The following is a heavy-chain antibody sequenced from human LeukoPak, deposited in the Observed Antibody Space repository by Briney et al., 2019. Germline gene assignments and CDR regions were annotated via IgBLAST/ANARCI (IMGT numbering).Heavy chain of an antibody. D-gene: IGHD6-19*01. CDR3: ARKGQWLVDYGMDV. J-gene: IGHJ6*02. CDR2: ISYDGSNK. Sequence: GGSLRLSCAASGFTFSSYAMHWVRQAPGKGLEWVAVISYDGSNKYYADSVKGRFTISRDNSKNTLYLQMNSLRAEDTAVYYCARKGQWLVDYGMDVWGQGATVTVSS. CDR1: GFTFSSYA. V-gene: IGHV3-30*04.